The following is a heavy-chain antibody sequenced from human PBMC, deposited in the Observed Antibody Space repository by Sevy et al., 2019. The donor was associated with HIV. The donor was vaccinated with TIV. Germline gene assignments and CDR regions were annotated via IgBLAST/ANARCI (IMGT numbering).Heavy chain of an antibody. CDR2: IRPDGSDK. J-gene: IGHJ4*02. D-gene: IGHD1-26*01. V-gene: IGHV3-7*01. CDR1: GFTFSPYW. CDR3: ARGVGLDC. Sequence: GALRLSCAASGFTFSPYWMTWVRQAPGKGLEWVANIRPDGSDKYYVDSVKGRFTISRDNAKNSLYLQMNSLRADDTAMYYCARGVGLDCWGQGALVTVSS.